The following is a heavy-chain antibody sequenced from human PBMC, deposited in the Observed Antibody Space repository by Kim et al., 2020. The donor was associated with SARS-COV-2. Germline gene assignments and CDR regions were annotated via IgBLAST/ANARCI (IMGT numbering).Heavy chain of an antibody. Sequence: GGSLRLSCAASGFTFSSYAMSWVRQAPGKGLEWVSAISGSGGRTYYADSVKGRFTISRDNTKITLYLQMNSLRAEDTAVYYCAKGGVVGATTEYWGQGTLGTVSS. CDR2: ISGSGGRT. V-gene: IGHV3-23*01. D-gene: IGHD1-26*01. CDR3: AKGGVVGATTEY. J-gene: IGHJ4*02. CDR1: GFTFSSYA.